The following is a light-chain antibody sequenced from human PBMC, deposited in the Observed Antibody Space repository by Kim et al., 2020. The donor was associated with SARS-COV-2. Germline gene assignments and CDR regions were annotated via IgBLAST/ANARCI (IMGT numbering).Light chain of an antibody. CDR3: QVSDTSIDQV. CDR1: NSGSKS. V-gene: IGLV3-21*02. J-gene: IGLJ3*02. Sequence: VPPGETARITCGGKNSGSKSVHWYQQRPGQAPVLVIHDDSDRRSGIPERFSGSNFGDTATLTTTRVEAGDEGDYYCQVSDTSIDQVFGGGTRLTVL. CDR2: DDS.